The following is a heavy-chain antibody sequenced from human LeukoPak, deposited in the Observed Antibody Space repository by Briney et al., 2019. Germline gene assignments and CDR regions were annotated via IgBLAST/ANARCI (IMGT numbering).Heavy chain of an antibody. D-gene: IGHD1-26*01. Sequence: GGSLRLSCAASGFTFSSYGMHWVRQAPGKGLEWVAFIRYDGSNKYYADSVKGRFTISRDNGKNSLYLQMNSLRAEDTAVYYCASWYSGSYYVEFFRYWGQGTLVTVSS. CDR2: IRYDGSNK. CDR1: GFTFSSYG. CDR3: ASWYSGSYYVEFFRY. V-gene: IGHV3-30*02. J-gene: IGHJ4*02.